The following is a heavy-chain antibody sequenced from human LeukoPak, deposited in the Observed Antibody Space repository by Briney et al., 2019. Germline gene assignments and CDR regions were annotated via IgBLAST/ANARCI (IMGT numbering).Heavy chain of an antibody. J-gene: IGHJ4*02. CDR3: ARQESEMTTPANRYFDL. Sequence: GESLKISCKGSGYSFTSYWIGWVRQMPGKGLEWMGIIFPDDSDTIYSPSFQGQVTISADKSINTAYLQWSDLKASDSAIYYCARQESEMTTPANRYFDLWGQGTLITVSS. V-gene: IGHV5-51*01. CDR1: GYSFTSYW. D-gene: IGHD5-24*01. CDR2: IFPDDSDT.